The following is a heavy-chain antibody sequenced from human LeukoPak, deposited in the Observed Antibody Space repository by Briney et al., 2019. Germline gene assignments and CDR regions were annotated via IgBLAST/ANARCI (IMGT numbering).Heavy chain of an antibody. J-gene: IGHJ4*02. CDR2: IYYSGST. Sequence: SETLSLTCTVSGGSISSYYWSWIRQPPGKGLEWIGYIYYSGSTNYNPSLKSRVTISVDTSKNQFSLKLSSVTAADTAVYYCARGFRPYCSSTSCRYYYFDYWGQGTLVTVSS. CDR3: ARGFRPYCSSTSCRYYYFDY. V-gene: IGHV4-59*12. D-gene: IGHD2-2*01. CDR1: GGSISSYY.